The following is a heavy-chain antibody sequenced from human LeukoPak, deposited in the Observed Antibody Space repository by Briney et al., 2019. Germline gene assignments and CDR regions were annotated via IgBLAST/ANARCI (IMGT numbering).Heavy chain of an antibody. CDR1: GFTFSSYW. D-gene: IGHD3-3*01. V-gene: IGHV3-74*01. CDR3: ARGFCAFDI. Sequence: HPGGSLRLSCAASGFTFSSYWMHWVRQAPGKGLVWVSRINIDGSSTRYADSVKGRFTISRDNAKNTLYLQMNSLRSEDTAGYCCARGFCAFDIWGQGTMVTVS. CDR2: INIDGSST. J-gene: IGHJ3*02.